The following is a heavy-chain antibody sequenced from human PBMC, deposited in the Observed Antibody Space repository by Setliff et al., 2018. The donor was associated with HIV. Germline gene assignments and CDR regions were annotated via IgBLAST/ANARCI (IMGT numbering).Heavy chain of an antibody. J-gene: IGHJ5*02. D-gene: IGHD3-16*01. Sequence: AGGSLRLSCVTSGFSFNNYGMHWVRQAPGKGLEWVSAISGSGGSTYYADSVKGRFTISRDNSKNTLYLQMNSLRAEDTAVYYCAKDLSRGGVSLCNWFDPWGQGTLVTVSS. CDR1: GFSFNNYG. V-gene: IGHV3-23*01. CDR2: ISGSGGST. CDR3: AKDLSRGGVSLCNWFDP.